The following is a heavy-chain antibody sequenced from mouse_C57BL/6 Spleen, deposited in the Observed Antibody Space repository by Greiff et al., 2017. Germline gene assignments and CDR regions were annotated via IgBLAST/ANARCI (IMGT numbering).Heavy chain of an antibody. V-gene: IGHV1-15*01. Sequence: VQLVESGAELVRPGASVTLSCKASGYTFTDYEMHWVKQTPVHGLEWIGAIDPETGGTAYNQKFKGKAILTADKSSSTAYMELRSLTSEDSAVYYCTRGSPYFDYWGQGTTLTVSS. CDR2: IDPETGGT. CDR1: GYTFTDYE. CDR3: TRGSPYFDY. J-gene: IGHJ2*01.